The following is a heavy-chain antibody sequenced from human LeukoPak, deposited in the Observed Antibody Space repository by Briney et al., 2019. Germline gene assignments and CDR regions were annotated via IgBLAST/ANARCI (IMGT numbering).Heavy chain of an antibody. J-gene: IGHJ4*02. D-gene: IGHD3-22*01. Sequence: WGSLRLSCAASGFTFSSYSMNWVRQAPGKGLEWVSSISSSSSYIYYADSVKGRFTISRDNAKNLLYLQMNSLRAEDTAVYYCARGERNYYDSSGHDYWGQGTLVTVSS. CDR2: ISSSSSYI. V-gene: IGHV3-21*01. CDR1: GFTFSSYS. CDR3: ARGERNYYDSSGHDY.